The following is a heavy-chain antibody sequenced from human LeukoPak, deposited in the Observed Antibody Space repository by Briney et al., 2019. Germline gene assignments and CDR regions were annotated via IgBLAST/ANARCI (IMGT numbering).Heavy chain of an antibody. CDR3: ARIIAGPDGDYFHY. D-gene: IGHD2/OR15-2a*01. CDR2: INPNSGGT. CDR1: GYTFTGYY. Sequence: ASVKVSCKASGYTFTGYYMHWVRQAPGQGLEWMGWINPNSGGTNYAQKFQGRVTMTRDTSISTAYMELSRLRSDDTAVYYCARIIAGPDGDYFHYWGQGTLVTVSS. V-gene: IGHV1-2*02. J-gene: IGHJ4*02.